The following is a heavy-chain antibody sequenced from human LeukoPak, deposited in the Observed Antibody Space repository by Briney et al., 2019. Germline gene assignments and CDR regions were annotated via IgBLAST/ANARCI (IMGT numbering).Heavy chain of an antibody. J-gene: IGHJ5*02. V-gene: IGHV4-59*08. CDR2: IYYSGST. Sequence: PSETLSLTCTVSGGSISSYYWSWIRQPPGKGLEWIGYIYYSGSTNYNPSLKSRVTISVDTSKNQFSLKLSSVTAAGTAVYYCATIAAAGTMDWFDPWGQGTLVIVSS. D-gene: IGHD6-13*01. CDR3: ATIAAAGTMDWFDP. CDR1: GGSISSYY.